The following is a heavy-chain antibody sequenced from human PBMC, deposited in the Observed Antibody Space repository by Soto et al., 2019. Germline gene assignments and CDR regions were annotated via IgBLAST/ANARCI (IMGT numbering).Heavy chain of an antibody. J-gene: IGHJ6*02. CDR2: TSYDGRHT. V-gene: IGHV3-30*18. Sequence: QVQLVESGGGVVQPGGSLRLTCAASGFTFSEYGIHWVRQAPGKGLEWVAITSYDGRHTPYVDSVKGRFTISRDNSGNAALLGMNRLRVEDTAVYYCAKTRNSVINYNYYDNMDVWGQGTTVTVSS. CDR1: GFTFSEYG. D-gene: IGHD3-10*01. CDR3: AKTRNSVINYNYYDNMDV.